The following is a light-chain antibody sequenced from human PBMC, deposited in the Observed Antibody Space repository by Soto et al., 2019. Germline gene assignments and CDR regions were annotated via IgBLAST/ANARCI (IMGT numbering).Light chain of an antibody. J-gene: IGKJ3*01. CDR2: GAS. V-gene: IGKV3-15*01. CDR1: QSVSSS. CDR3: QHYNNWPTT. Sequence: IVLTQSPGTLSLSPGERATLSCRASQSVSSSLAWYQQKPGQAPRLLIYGASTRATGIPARFSGSGSGTEFTLTISSLQSEDFAVYYCQHYNNWPTTFGPGTKVDIK.